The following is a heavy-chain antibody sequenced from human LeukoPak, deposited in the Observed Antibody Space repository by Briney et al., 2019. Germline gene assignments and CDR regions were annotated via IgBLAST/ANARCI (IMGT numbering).Heavy chain of an antibody. CDR3: AKAYYDILTGYYSS. CDR1: GFTFSSYW. CDR2: IKQDGSEK. J-gene: IGHJ4*02. D-gene: IGHD3-9*01. Sequence: GGSLRLSCAASGFTFSSYWMSWVRQAPGKGLEWVANIKQDGSEKYYVDSVKGRFTISRDNAKNSLYLQMNSLRAEDTALYYCAKAYYDILTGYYSSWGQGTLVTVSS. V-gene: IGHV3-7*03.